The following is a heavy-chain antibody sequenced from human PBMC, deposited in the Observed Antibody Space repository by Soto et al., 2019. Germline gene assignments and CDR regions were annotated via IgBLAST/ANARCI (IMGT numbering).Heavy chain of an antibody. V-gene: IGHV3-30*18. D-gene: IGHD5-18*01. Sequence: QVQLVESGGGVVQPGRSLRLSCAASGFTFSAYGIHWVRQAPGKGLEWVAAISHDGSNKYYAESVKGRFTISRDNSKNTLYLQMNSLRAEDTAVYYCAKEVDTAMATSFDYWGQGNLVTVSS. CDR1: GFTFSAYG. CDR3: AKEVDTAMATSFDY. CDR2: ISHDGSNK. J-gene: IGHJ4*02.